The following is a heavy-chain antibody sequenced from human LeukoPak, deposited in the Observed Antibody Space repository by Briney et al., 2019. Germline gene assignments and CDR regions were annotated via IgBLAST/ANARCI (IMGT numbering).Heavy chain of an antibody. CDR1: GASISGYY. V-gene: IGHV4-59*01. CDR2: IYNSVN. J-gene: IGHJ4*02. Sequence: SETLSLTCTVSGASISGYYWSWIRQPPGKGLEYIGYIYNSVNDYNPSLKSRVIISSDPSKNQFSLRLSSMTAADTAVYYCAILPTLWGQGTLVTVST. CDR3: AILPTL.